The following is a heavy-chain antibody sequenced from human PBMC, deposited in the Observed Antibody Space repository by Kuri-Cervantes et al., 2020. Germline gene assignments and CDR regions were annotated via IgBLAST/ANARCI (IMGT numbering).Heavy chain of an antibody. CDR2: IRSKANSYAT. CDR1: GFTFSGSA. J-gene: IGHJ4*02. Sequence: GESLKISCAASGFTFSGSAMHWVRQASGKGLEWVGRIRSKANSYATAYAAPVKGRFTISRDDSKNTAYLQMNSLKTEDTAVYYCTREYYYGSGTIDYWGQGTLVTVSS. V-gene: IGHV3-73*01. D-gene: IGHD3-10*01. CDR3: TREYYYGSGTIDY.